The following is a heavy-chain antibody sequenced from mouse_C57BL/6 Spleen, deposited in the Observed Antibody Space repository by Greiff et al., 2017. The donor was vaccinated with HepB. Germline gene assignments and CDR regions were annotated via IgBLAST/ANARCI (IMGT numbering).Heavy chain of an antibody. CDR3: TTVYYYGISPAWFAY. V-gene: IGHV1-15*01. CDR1: GYTFTDYE. Sequence: QVQLQQSGAELVRPGASVTLSCKASGYTFTDYEMHWVKQTPVHGLEWIGAIDPETGGTAYNQKFKGKAILTADKSSSTAYMELRSLTSEASAVYDGTTVYYYGISPAWFAYWGQGTLVTVSA. CDR2: IDPETGGT. J-gene: IGHJ3*01. D-gene: IGHD1-1*01.